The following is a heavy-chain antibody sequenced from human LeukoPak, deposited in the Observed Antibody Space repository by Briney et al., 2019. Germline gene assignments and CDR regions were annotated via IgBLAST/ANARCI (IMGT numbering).Heavy chain of an antibody. CDR2: SGST. Sequence: PSETLSLTCTVSGGSISSYYWSWIRQPPGKGLEWIGYSGSTNYNPSLKSRVTISEDTSKKQISLKLSSVTAADTAVYYCARADYSNYWFDPWGQGTLVTVPS. CDR1: GGSISSYY. CDR3: ARADYSNYWFDP. V-gene: IGHV4-59*01. J-gene: IGHJ5*02. D-gene: IGHD4-11*01.